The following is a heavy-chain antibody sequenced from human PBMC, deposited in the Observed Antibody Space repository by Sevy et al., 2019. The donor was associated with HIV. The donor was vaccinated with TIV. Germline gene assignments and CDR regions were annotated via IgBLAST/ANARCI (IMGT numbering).Heavy chain of an antibody. CDR1: GFTFRSYS. Sequence: GGSLRLSCAASGFTFRSYSMNWVRQAPGKGLEWVSSISTSSSYIYYADSLKGRFTISRDNAKNSLYLQMNGLRVEDTAVYYCARTNDYGVLGAFDIWGHGTMVTVSS. D-gene: IGHD4-17*01. J-gene: IGHJ3*02. V-gene: IGHV3-21*01. CDR2: ISTSSSYI. CDR3: ARTNDYGVLGAFDI.